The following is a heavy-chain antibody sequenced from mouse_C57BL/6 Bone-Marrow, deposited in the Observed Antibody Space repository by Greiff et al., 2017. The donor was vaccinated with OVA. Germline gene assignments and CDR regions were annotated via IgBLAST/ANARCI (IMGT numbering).Heavy chain of an antibody. CDR1: GYTFTSYW. CDR3: ARFAYYSNYVDY. J-gene: IGHJ2*01. CDR2: LDPNSGGT. V-gene: IGHV1-72*01. D-gene: IGHD2-5*01. Sequence: QVQLQQPGAELVKPGASVKLSCKASGYTFTSYWMHWVKQRPGQGLEWIGRLDPNSGGTKSNEKFKSKATLTVDKPSSTAYMQISSLTSEDSAVYYCARFAYYSNYVDYWGQGTTRTVSS.